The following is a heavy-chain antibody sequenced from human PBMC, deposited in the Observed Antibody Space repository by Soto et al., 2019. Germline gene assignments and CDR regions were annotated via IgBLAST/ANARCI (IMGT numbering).Heavy chain of an antibody. CDR2: VSGSGDST. J-gene: IGHJ6*02. V-gene: IGHV3-23*01. D-gene: IGHD3-10*01. Sequence: EVQLLESGGGLVQPGGSLRLSCAASGFSFSSHAMTWVRQAPGEGLEWVSSVSGSGDSTFYTDSVKGRFTSSRDNSKNTVYLQMNSLRAEDTAVYYCAKDGALVRGVIPDYYYGMDVWGQGTTVTVSS. CDR1: GFSFSSHA. CDR3: AKDGALVRGVIPDYYYGMDV.